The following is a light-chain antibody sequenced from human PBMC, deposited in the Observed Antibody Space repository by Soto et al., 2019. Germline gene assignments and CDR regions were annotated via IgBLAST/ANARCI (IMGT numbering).Light chain of an antibody. Sequence: DIQLTQSPSFLSASVGDRVTITCRASQGSSSYLAWYQQKPGKAPKLLIYAASTLQSGVPSRFSGSGSGTEYTLTISRLQPEDFATYYCKHLNSFPITFGQGRRLEI. CDR2: AAS. V-gene: IGKV1-9*01. J-gene: IGKJ5*01. CDR1: QGSSSY. CDR3: KHLNSFPIT.